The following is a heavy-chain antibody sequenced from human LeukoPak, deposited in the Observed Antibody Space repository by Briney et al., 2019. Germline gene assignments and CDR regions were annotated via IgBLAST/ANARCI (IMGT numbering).Heavy chain of an antibody. Sequence: SETLSLTCTVSGGSISSYYWSWIRQPPGKGLEGIGYIYYSGSTNYNPSLKSRVTISVDTSKNQFSLKLSSVTAADTAVYYCAALSEARGYSYGIFDYWGQGTLVTVSS. D-gene: IGHD5-18*01. CDR1: GGSISSYY. V-gene: IGHV4-59*01. J-gene: IGHJ4*02. CDR3: AALSEARGYSYGIFDY. CDR2: IYYSGST.